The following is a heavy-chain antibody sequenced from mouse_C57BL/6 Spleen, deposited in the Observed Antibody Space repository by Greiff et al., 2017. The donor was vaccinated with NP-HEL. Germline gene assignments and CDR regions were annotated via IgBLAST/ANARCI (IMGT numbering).Heavy chain of an antibody. CDR1: GYAFSSYW. J-gene: IGHJ4*01. D-gene: IGHD4-1*02. Sequence: VQLQQSGAELVKPGASVKISCKASGYAFSSYWMNWVKQRPGKGLEWIGQIYPGDGDTDYNGKFKGKATLTADKSSSTAYMQLSSLTSEDSAVYFCARGSTGGAMDYWGQGTSVTVSS. V-gene: IGHV1-80*01. CDR3: ARGSTGGAMDY. CDR2: IYPGDGDT.